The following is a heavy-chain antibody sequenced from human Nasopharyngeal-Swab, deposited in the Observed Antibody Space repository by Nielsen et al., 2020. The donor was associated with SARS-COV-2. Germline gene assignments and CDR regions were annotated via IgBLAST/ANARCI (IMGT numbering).Heavy chain of an antibody. Sequence: SETLSLTCTVSGGSISSYYWSWIRQSPGKGLEWVGYFYYSGITNYNPSLKSRVTILIDPSKNQFSLKLNSVTAADPAVYYCAREVVGGLVDSCGQGTLVTVSS. J-gene: IGHJ4*02. V-gene: IGHV4-59*12. CDR3: AREVVGGLVDS. CDR2: FYYSGIT. CDR1: GGSISSYY.